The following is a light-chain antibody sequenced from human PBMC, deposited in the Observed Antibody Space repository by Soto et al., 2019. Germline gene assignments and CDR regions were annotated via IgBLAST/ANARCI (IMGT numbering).Light chain of an antibody. CDR3: SSYTTSSTYV. V-gene: IGLV2-14*04. Sequence: TGTSSDVGGYNYVSWYQQHPGKAPKLILCDVSNRPSGVSDRFSGSKSGNTASLTISGLQTEDEADYYCSSYTTSSTYVFGTGTKVTVL. CDR2: DVS. J-gene: IGLJ1*01. CDR1: SSDVGGYNY.